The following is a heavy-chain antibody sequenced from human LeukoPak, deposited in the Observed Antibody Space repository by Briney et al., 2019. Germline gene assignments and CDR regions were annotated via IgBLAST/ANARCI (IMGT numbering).Heavy chain of an antibody. CDR2: ISSSSRYI. J-gene: IGHJ4*02. CDR1: VFTFTSYS. V-gene: IGHV3-21*06. Sequence: GGSLRHSCAASVFTFTSYSMNWVRHTPEEGLERVSYISSSSRYIYYADSLKGRFTSSRDNAKNSLYLQMNRLRAEDAAVYYCASNGYDFWSAVFHSRSAFDYWGQGTLVTVSS. CDR3: ASNGYDFWSAVFHSRSAFDY. D-gene: IGHD3-3*01.